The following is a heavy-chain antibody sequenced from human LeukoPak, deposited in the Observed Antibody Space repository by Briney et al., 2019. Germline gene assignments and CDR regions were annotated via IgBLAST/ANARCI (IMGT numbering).Heavy chain of an antibody. J-gene: IGHJ6*02. D-gene: IGHD6-13*01. CDR1: GFTFSSYA. CDR3: AKDLPGSRYYYYGMDV. V-gene: IGHV3-23*01. CDR2: ISGSGGST. Sequence: GGSLRLSCAASGFTFSSYAMSWVRQAPGKGLEGVSAISGSGGSTYCADSVKGRFTISRDNSKNTLYLQMNSLRAEDTAVYYCAKDLPGSRYYYYGMDVWGQGTTVTVSS.